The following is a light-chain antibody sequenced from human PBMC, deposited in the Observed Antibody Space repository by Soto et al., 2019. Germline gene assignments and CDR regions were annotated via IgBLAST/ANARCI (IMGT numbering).Light chain of an antibody. CDR3: HQWDGT. Sequence: EIVLTQSPGTLSLSPGERATLSCRASQSINNNFLAWYQQKPGQSPRLLIYGASTRAAGIPDRFTGSGSGTDFTLTVSRLEPEDFAVYYCHQWDGTFGQGTKVDIK. J-gene: IGKJ1*01. CDR1: QSINNNF. CDR2: GAS. V-gene: IGKV3-20*01.